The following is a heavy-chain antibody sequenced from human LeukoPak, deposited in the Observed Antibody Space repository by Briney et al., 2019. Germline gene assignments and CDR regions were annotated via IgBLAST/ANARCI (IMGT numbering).Heavy chain of an antibody. D-gene: IGHD2-21*02. Sequence: AGGSLRLSCAASGFTFSSYAMSWVRQAPGKGLEWVSAISGSGGSTYYADSVKGRFTISRDNSKNTLYLQMNSLRAEDTAVYYCAKGEGDHYYMDVWGKGTTVTVSS. V-gene: IGHV3-23*01. CDR1: GFTFSSYA. CDR3: AKGEGDHYYMDV. CDR2: ISGSGGST. J-gene: IGHJ6*03.